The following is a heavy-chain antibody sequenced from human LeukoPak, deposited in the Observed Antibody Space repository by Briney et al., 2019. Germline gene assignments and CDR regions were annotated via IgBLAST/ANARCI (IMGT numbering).Heavy chain of an antibody. V-gene: IGHV3-30*04. D-gene: IGHD5-12*01. Sequence: GRSLRLSCVASGFTFSNYAMHWVRQAPGKGLEWVAVISYDGSNKYYADSVKGRFTISRDNSKNTLYLQMNSLRAEDTAVYYCAKTLISVATKSGFDYWGQGTLVTVSS. J-gene: IGHJ4*02. CDR3: AKTLISVATKSGFDY. CDR1: GFTFSNYA. CDR2: ISYDGSNK.